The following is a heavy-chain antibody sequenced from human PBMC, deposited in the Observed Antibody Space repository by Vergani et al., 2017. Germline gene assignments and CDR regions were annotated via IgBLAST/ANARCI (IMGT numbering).Heavy chain of an antibody. V-gene: IGHV4-4*09. D-gene: IGHD2-8*01. CDR2: IYTSGST. J-gene: IGHJ5*02. Sequence: QVQLQESGPGLVKPSETLSLTCTVSGGPISSYYWSWIRQPPGKGLEWIGYIYTSGSTNYNPSLKSRVTISVDTSKNQFSLKLSSVTAADTAVYYCARLLYVTGWFDPWGQGTLVTVSS. CDR3: ARLLYVTGWFDP. CDR1: GGPISSYY.